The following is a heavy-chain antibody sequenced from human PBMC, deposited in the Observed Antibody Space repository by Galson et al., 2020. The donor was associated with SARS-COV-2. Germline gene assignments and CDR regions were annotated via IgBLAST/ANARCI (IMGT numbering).Heavy chain of an antibody. Sequence: GESLKISCSASGFTFRRFAMHWVRQAPGKGLEYVSTINSHGGSTYYADSVKGGFTISRDNSKNTLFLQMSSLRVEDTAVYYCVKDQYDYDILTGSEVYYFDYWGQGTLVTVSS. D-gene: IGHD3-9*01. CDR2: INSHGGST. CDR1: GFTFRRFA. J-gene: IGHJ4*02. CDR3: VKDQYDYDILTGSEVYYFDY. V-gene: IGHV3-64D*06.